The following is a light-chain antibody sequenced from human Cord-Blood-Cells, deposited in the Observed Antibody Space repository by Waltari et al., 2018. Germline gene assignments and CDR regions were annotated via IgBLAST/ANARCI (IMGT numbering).Light chain of an antibody. CDR3: SSYTSSSTWV. Sequence: QSALTQPASVSGSPGQSITISCTGTSSDVGGYNYVYWYQQHPGKAPKLMIYDVSNRPSGVSKRFSGSKSGNTASLTISGLQAEDEADYYCSSYTSSSTWVFGGGTKLTVL. V-gene: IGLV2-14*01. CDR1: SSDVGGYNY. J-gene: IGLJ3*02. CDR2: DVS.